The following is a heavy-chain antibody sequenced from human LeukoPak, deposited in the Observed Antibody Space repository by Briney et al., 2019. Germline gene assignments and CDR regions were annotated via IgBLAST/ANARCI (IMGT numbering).Heavy chain of an antibody. J-gene: IGHJ4*02. CDR1: GFIVSHNY. CDR2: IYIDGTT. CDR3: ARGPRYSFY. D-gene: IGHD6-13*01. Sequence: GGSLRLSCAASGFIVSHNYMTWVRQAPGKGLEWISVIYIDGTTYYADSVKGRFAISRDQANNTLYLQMNTLRDEDTAVYYCARGPRYSFYWGQGTLVTVSS. V-gene: IGHV3-53*01.